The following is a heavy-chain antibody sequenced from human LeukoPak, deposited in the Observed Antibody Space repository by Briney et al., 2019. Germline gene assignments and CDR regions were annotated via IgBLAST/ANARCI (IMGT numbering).Heavy chain of an antibody. CDR1: GGSISSYY. D-gene: IGHD5-18*01. CDR2: IYYSGST. V-gene: IGHV4-59*08. CDR3: ARHLRGYSYGPFDY. J-gene: IGHJ4*02. Sequence: SETLSLTCTVSGGSISSYYWSWIRQPPGKGLEWIGYIYYSGSTNYIPSLTSRVTISVDTSKNQFSLKLTSVTAADTAVYYCARHLRGYSYGPFDYWGQGTPVTVSS.